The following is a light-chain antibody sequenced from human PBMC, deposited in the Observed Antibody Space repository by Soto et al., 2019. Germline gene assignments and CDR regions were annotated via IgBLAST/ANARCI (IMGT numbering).Light chain of an antibody. CDR3: QQYNTYRT. V-gene: IGKV1-9*01. J-gene: IGKJ1*01. CDR2: AAS. CDR1: QGISSY. Sequence: DIQLAQSPAFLSSSVGDRFTITCRSSQGISSYLAWYQQKPWKAPKLLIYAASTLQSGVPLRCSGSGSGTSFTLTISSLQPEYFATYYCQQYNTYRTFGQGTKVDI.